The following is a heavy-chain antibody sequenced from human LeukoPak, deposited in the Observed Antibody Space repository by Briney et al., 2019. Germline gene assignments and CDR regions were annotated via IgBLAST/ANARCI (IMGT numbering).Heavy chain of an antibody. CDR1: GYTFTGYY. CDR3: ARVVRYGSGRFSGDY. Sequence: ASVKVSCKASGYTFTGYYMHWARQAPGQGLEWMGRINPNSGGTNYAQKFQGRVTMTRDTSISTAYMELSRLRSDDTAVYYCARVVRYGSGRFSGDYWGQGTLVTVSS. J-gene: IGHJ4*02. D-gene: IGHD3-10*01. CDR2: INPNSGGT. V-gene: IGHV1-2*06.